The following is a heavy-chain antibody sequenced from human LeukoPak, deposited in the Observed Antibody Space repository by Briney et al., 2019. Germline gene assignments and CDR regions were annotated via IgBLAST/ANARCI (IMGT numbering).Heavy chain of an antibody. V-gene: IGHV4-59*01. J-gene: IGHJ4*02. Sequence: SETLSLTCTVSGGSISSYYWSWIRQPPGKGLEWIANIYLTGSTNYNPSLSSRVTISTDTAKNQFSLKLTSVTAADTAVYYCARRGRNSSGWQDYLWGQGTLVTVSS. CDR3: ARRGRNSSGWQDYL. CDR1: GGSISSYY. D-gene: IGHD6-25*01. CDR2: IYLTGST.